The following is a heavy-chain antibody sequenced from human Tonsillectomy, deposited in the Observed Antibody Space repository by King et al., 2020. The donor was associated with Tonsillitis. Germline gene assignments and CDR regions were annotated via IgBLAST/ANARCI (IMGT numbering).Heavy chain of an antibody. CDR2: IGAGVTRT. J-gene: IGHJ3*02. CDR1: GFTFYAHA. CDR3: VRTLFLRYYDYLWSAYAGAFDI. Sequence: QLVQSGGGFVQPGGSLRLSCVASGFTFYAHAMNWVRQAPGEGLEWVSTIGAGVTRTHYRDSVKGRFTVSRDDSQNTVSLQMSSLRAEDTATYFCVRTLFLRYYDYLWSAYAGAFDIWGQGTTVPVAS. V-gene: IGHV3-23*04. D-gene: IGHD3-9*01.